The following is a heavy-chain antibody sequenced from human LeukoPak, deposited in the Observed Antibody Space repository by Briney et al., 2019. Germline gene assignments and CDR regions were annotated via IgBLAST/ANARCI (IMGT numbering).Heavy chain of an antibody. D-gene: IGHD6-13*01. J-gene: IGHJ4*02. CDR3: ARDRSPAYFDY. V-gene: IGHV3-30*03. CDR2: ISYDGSNK. Sequence: PGGSLRLSCAASGFTFSSYGMHWVRQAPGKGLEWVAVISYDGSNKYYADSVKGRFTISRDNSKNTLYLQMNSLRAEDTAVYYCARDRSPAYFDYWGQGTLVTVSS. CDR1: GFTFSSYG.